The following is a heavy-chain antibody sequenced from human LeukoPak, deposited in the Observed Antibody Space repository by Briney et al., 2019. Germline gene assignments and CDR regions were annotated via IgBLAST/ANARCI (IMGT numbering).Heavy chain of an antibody. CDR3: TRARRLEVLRFLEWSLNWFDP. Sequence: GGSLRLSCAASGFTFSDYYMSWIRQAPGKGLEWVSYISSSGSTIYYADSVKGRFTISRDNAKNSLYLQMNSLRAEDTAVYYCTRARRLEVLRFLEWSLNWFDPWGQGTLVTVSS. CDR2: ISSSGSTI. D-gene: IGHD3-3*01. J-gene: IGHJ5*02. V-gene: IGHV3-11*04. CDR1: GFTFSDYY.